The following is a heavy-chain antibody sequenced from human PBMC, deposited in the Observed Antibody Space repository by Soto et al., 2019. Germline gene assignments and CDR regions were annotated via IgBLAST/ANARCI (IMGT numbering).Heavy chain of an antibody. J-gene: IGHJ4*02. Sequence: SETLSLTCAVSGYSIDSDYYWGWIRQPPGKGLEWIGSVDHSGRTYYSPSLRSRLTIFIDTSKNQFSLRLTSVTAADTAMYFCAKKGYYPSGKINLFDSWGPGTLVTVSS. V-gene: IGHV4-38-2*01. D-gene: IGHD3-10*01. CDR1: GYSIDSDYY. CDR2: VDHSGRT. CDR3: AKKGYYPSGKINLFDS.